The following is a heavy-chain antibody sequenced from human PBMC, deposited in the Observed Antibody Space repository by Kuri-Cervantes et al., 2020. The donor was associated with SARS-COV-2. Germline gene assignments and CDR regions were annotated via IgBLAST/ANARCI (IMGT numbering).Heavy chain of an antibody. V-gene: IGHV4-61*05. D-gene: IGHD6-19*01. J-gene: IGHJ4*02. CDR3: ARLRGAVAEGFGY. CDR1: GGSISSSSYY. Sequence: GSLRLSCTVSGGSISSSSYYWSWIRQPPGKGLEWIGYIYYSGSTNYNPSLKSRVTISVDTSKNQFSLKLSSVTAADTAVYYCARLRGAVAEGFGYWGQGTLVTVSS. CDR2: IYYSGST.